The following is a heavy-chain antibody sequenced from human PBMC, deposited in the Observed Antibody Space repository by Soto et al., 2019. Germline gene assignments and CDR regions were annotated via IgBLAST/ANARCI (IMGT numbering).Heavy chain of an antibody. J-gene: IGHJ4*02. D-gene: IGHD3-16*01. Sequence: WVRQPPGKGLEWVANMDQDGSETYYVDSVRGRFTVSRDNAKNSLYLQRNSLRVEDTAVYYCVCGGNFFIYWGQGTLVTVSP. V-gene: IGHV3-7*01. CDR2: MDQDGSET. CDR3: VCGGNFFIY.